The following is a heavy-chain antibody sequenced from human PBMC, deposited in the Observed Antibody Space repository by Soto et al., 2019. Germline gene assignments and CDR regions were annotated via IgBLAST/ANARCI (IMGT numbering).Heavy chain of an antibody. D-gene: IGHD2-21*01. J-gene: IGHJ5*02. CDR3: GRLGAYYQSLDP. V-gene: IGHV4-59*08. CDR1: VGIFSPNY. CDR2: IYYGGTT. Sequence: SETLSLPSTVSVGIFSPNYWRWCRHPPGKQQEGVGDIYYGGTTSYNPSLKSRVTISLETSKSQLSLRLASVTAADTAVYYCGRLGAYYQSLDPWGPGILVTVS.